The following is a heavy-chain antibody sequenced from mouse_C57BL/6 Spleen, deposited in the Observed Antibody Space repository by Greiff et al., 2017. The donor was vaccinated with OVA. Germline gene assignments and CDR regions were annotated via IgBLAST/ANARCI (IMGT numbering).Heavy chain of an antibody. Sequence: QVQLKQSGAELVRPGASVTLSCKASGYTFTDYEMHWVKQTPVHGLEWIGAIDPETGGTAYNQKFKGKAILTADKSSSTAYMELRSLTSEDSAVYYCTRGLSSYGYFDVWGTGTTVTVSS. D-gene: IGHD1-1*01. V-gene: IGHV1-15*01. CDR2: IDPETGGT. J-gene: IGHJ1*03. CDR1: GYTFTDYE. CDR3: TRGLSSYGYFDV.